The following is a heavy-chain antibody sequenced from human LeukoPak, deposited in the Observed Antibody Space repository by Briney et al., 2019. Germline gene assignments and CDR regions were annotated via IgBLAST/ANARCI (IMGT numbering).Heavy chain of an antibody. J-gene: IGHJ3*02. CDR3: ARDRSEAGVVAFGGVIVMGDAFDI. Sequence: GGSLRLSCAASGFTFSSYAMSWVRQAPGKGLEWVSAISGSGGSTYYADSVKGRFTISRDNSKNTLYLQMNSLRAEDTAVYYCARDRSEAGVVAFGGVIVMGDAFDIWGQGTMVTVSS. D-gene: IGHD3-16*02. V-gene: IGHV3-23*01. CDR1: GFTFSSYA. CDR2: ISGSGGST.